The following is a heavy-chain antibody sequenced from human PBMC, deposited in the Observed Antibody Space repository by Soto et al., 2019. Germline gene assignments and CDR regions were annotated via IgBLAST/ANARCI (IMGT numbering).Heavy chain of an antibody. CDR2: ISGSGGST. J-gene: IGHJ6*02. CDR3: AKRGSSWYYYYYGMDV. CDR1: GFTFSSYA. D-gene: IGHD6-13*01. Sequence: GGSLRLSCAASGFTFSSYAMSWVRQAPGKGLEWVSAISGSGGSTYYADSVKGRFTISRDNSKNTLYLQMNSLRAEDTAVYYCAKRGSSWYYYYYGMDVWGQGTTVTVS. V-gene: IGHV3-23*01.